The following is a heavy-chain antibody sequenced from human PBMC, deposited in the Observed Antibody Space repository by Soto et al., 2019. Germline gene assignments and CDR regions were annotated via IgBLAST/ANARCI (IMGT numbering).Heavy chain of an antibody. CDR2: INHSGST. CDR3: ARGGEYYFDY. Sequence: QVQLQQWGAGLLKPSETLSLTCAVYGGSFSGYYWSWIRQPPGKGLEWIGEINHSGSTNYNPSLKRRVTISVDTSKNQFSLKLSSVTAADTAVYYCARGGEYYFDYWGQGTLVTVSS. J-gene: IGHJ4*02. V-gene: IGHV4-34*01. CDR1: GGSFSGYY. D-gene: IGHD3-10*01.